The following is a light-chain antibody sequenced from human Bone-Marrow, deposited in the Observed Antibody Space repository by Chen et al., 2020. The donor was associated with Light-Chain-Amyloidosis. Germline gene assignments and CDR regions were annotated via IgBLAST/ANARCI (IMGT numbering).Light chain of an antibody. CDR1: SSAVGGYNY. J-gene: IGLJ2*01. V-gene: IGLV2-8*01. CDR2: EVS. Sequence: QSALTQPPSASGSLGHSVTISCTGTSSAVGGYNYVSWYQQHPGKAPKLMISEVSKRPSGVPDRFSGSKSGNTASLTVSGLQPDDEADYYCSSYGGRTNLVFGGGTKLTVL. CDR3: SSYGGRTNLV.